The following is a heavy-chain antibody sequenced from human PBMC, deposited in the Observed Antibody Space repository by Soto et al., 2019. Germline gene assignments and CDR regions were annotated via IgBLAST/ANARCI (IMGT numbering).Heavy chain of an antibody. CDR2: INPSGGST. CDR1: GYTFTSYD. D-gene: IGHD3-22*01. V-gene: IGHV1-46*01. CDR3: ARVRRSSGYYYGY. J-gene: IGHJ4*02. Sequence: AAVKVSCKAYGYTFTSYDMHWVRQAPGQGLEWMGIINPSGGSTSYAQKLQGRVTMTRDTSTSTVYMELSSLRSEDTAVYYCARVRRSSGYYYGYWGQGTPVTVSS.